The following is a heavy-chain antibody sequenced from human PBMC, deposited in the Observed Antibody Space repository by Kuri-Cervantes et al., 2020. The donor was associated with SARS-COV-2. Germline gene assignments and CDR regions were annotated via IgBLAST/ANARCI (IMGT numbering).Heavy chain of an antibody. CDR2: ISSISSYI. J-gene: IGHJ3*02. CDR1: GFTFSSYS. D-gene: IGHD3-3*01. CDR3: ARALSDFWSGYSHAFDI. Sequence: GGSLRLSCAASGFTFSSYSMNWVRQAPGKGLEWVSSISSISSYIYYADSVKGRFTISRDNAKNSLYLQMNSLRAEDTAVYYCARALSDFWSGYSHAFDIWGQGTMVTVSS. V-gene: IGHV3-21*01.